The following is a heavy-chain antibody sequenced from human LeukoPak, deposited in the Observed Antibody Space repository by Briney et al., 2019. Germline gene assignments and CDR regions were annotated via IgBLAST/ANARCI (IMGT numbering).Heavy chain of an antibody. CDR1: AFTFSSYW. D-gene: IGHD4-23*01. CDR2: MKEDGGEI. CDR3: ARDRGYSTFDY. J-gene: IGHJ4*02. V-gene: IGHV3-7*01. Sequence: PGGSLRLSCEASAFTFSSYWMSWVRQAPGKGLEWVANMKEDGGEINYVDSVKGRFTISRDNAKNSLLLQMNSLRVEDTAVYYCARDRGYSTFDYWGQGTLVTVSS.